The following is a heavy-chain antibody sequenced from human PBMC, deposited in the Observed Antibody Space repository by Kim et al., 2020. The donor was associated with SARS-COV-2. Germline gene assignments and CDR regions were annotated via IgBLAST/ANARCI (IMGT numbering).Heavy chain of an antibody. D-gene: IGHD2-21*01. CDR3: ARGQFPGYSFNL. CDR2: INSDGTTT. CDR1: GFTFRSYW. J-gene: IGHJ2*01. V-gene: IGHV3-74*01. Sequence: GGSLRLSCEASGFTFRSYWMDWVRQAPGKGLEWVSHINSDGTTTNYADSVRGRFTISRDNAKSTLYLQISGLRDEDTAVYYCARGQFPGYSFNLWGRGTLVTVSS.